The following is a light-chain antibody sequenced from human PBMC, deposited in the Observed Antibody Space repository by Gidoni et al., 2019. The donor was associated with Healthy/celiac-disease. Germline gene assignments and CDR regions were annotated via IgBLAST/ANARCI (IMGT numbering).Light chain of an antibody. CDR2: QDS. V-gene: IGLV3-1*01. J-gene: IGLJ2*01. CDR3: QAWDSNTAPVV. CDR1: KLGDKY. Sequence: SYELTQPPSVSVSPGQTASITCSGDKLGDKYACWYQQKPGQSPVLVIYQDSKRPSGIPERLSGSNSGNTATLTISGTQAMDEADYYCQAWDSNTAPVVFGGGTKLTVL.